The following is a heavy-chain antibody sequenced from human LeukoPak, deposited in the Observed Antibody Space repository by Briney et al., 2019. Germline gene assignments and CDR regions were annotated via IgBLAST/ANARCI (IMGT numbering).Heavy chain of an antibody. CDR1: GFTFNSYG. D-gene: IGHD2-15*01. CDR2: IWYDQIKK. J-gene: IGHJ4*02. Sequence: GGSLRLPCAASGFTFNSYGMHWVRQAPGKGLEWVAVIWYDQIKKYYADSVKGRFTISRDNSKNTLYLQMNSLRVEDTAVYYCAREAPPVAKYYFDYWGQGTLVTVSS. CDR3: AREAPPVAKYYFDY. V-gene: IGHV3-33*01.